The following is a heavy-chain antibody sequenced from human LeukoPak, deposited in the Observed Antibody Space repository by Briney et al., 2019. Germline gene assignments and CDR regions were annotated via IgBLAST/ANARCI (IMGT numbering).Heavy chain of an antibody. Sequence: SETLSLTCTVSGGSISSYYWSWIRQPPGKGLEWIGYIYYSGSTNYNPSLTSRVTISVDTSKNQFSLKLSSVTAADTAVYYCARARGHGSGSHFDYWGQGTLVTVSS. CDR3: ARARGHGSGSHFDY. D-gene: IGHD3-22*01. CDR1: GGSISSYY. CDR2: IYYSGST. J-gene: IGHJ4*02. V-gene: IGHV4-59*01.